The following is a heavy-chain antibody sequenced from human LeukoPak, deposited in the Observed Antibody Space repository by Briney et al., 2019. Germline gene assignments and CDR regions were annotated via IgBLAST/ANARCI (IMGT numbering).Heavy chain of an antibody. D-gene: IGHD3-16*01. Sequence: GASVKVSCKASGYTFINYNINWVRQAPGQGLEWMGWISTYNGDTNSAQRLQGRVTMTTDTSTSTAYMELRSLRSDDTAVYYCARGGVFSGAYALGYWGQGTLVTVSS. V-gene: IGHV1-18*01. J-gene: IGHJ4*02. CDR3: ARGGVFSGAYALGY. CDR1: GYTFINYN. CDR2: ISTYNGDT.